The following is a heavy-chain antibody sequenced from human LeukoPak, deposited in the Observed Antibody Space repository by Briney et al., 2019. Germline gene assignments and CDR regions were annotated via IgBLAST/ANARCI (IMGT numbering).Heavy chain of an antibody. D-gene: IGHD2-2*01. CDR1: GFNFSNYG. V-gene: IGHV3-30*18. CDR2: ISYDGSYK. CDR3: AKEKVVVVPAAILDY. Sequence: TGGSLRLSCAASGFNFSNYGMHWVRQAPGKGLEWVTVISYDGSYKYYADSVKGRFTISRDNSKNTLYLQMNSLRAEETAVYYCAKEKVVVVPAAILDYWGQGTLVTVSS. J-gene: IGHJ4*02.